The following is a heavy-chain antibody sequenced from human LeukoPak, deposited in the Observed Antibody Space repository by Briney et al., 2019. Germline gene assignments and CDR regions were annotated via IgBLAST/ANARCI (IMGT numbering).Heavy chain of an antibody. V-gene: IGHV1-18*01. D-gene: IGHD6-13*01. CDR3: ARGSTSIAAAGISDY. Sequence: XXXWISAYNGNTNYAQKLQGRVTMTTDTSTSTAYMELRSLRSDDTAVYYCARGSTSIAAAGISDYWGQGTLVTVSS. J-gene: IGHJ4*02. CDR2: ISAYNGNT.